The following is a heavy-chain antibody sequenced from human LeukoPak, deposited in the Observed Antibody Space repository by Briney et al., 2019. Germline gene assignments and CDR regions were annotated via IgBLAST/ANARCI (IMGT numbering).Heavy chain of an antibody. CDR2: IYYSGST. J-gene: IGHJ5*02. CDR1: GGSISNGDHY. D-gene: IGHD3-10*01. Sequence: SETLSLTCTVSGGSISNGDHYWSWIRQPPGKGLEWIGYIYYSGSTNYNPSLKSRVTIPVDTSKNQFSLKLSSVTAADTAVYYCARARRITMVRGAAEGFDPWGQGTLVTVSS. V-gene: IGHV4-61*08. CDR3: ARARRITMVRGAAEGFDP.